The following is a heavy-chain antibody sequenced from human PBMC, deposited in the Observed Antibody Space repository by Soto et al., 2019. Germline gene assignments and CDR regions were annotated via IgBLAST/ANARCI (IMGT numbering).Heavy chain of an antibody. CDR2: INAGNGRE. Sequence: QVQLEQSGAEVKKPGASVKISCKTSGYTFTSYTLHWVRQAPGQGLEWMGWINAGNGREKYSKRFQDSVSLSTDKPATTAYMELRSLTSEDTAVFYCARGGGWVGEASFDSWGQGTQVIVSS. D-gene: IGHD3-10*01. J-gene: IGHJ4*02. CDR1: GYTFTSYT. V-gene: IGHV1-3*01. CDR3: ARGGGWVGEASFDS.